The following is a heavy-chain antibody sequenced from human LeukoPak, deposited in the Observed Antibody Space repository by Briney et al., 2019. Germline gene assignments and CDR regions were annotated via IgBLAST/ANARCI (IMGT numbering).Heavy chain of an antibody. D-gene: IGHD6-13*01. CDR1: GYTFTSYG. J-gene: IGHJ6*02. V-gene: IGHV1-18*01. CDR2: ISAYNGNT. CDR3: ARDPAGTGHPYYYYGMDV. Sequence: ASVKVSCKASGYTFTSYGISWVRQAPGQGLEWMGRISAYNGNTNYAQKLQGRVTMTTDTSTSTAYMELRSLRSDDTAVYYCARDPAGTGHPYYYYGMDVWGQGTTVTVSS.